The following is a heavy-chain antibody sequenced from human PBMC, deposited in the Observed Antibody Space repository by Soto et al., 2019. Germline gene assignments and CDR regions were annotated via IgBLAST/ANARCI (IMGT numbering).Heavy chain of an antibody. D-gene: IGHD6-19*01. Sequence: EVQLVESGGGLVEPGGSLRLSCAASGFTFSSYSMNWVRQAPGKGLEWVSSISSSSSYIYYADSVKGRFTISRDNAKNSLYQKTNTLRVEDTAVYFGAKDSATLAVAGTRSDYWGQGTLVSVSS. CDR1: GFTFSSYS. CDR3: AKDSATLAVAGTRSDY. V-gene: IGHV3-21*01. CDR2: ISSSSSYI. J-gene: IGHJ4*02.